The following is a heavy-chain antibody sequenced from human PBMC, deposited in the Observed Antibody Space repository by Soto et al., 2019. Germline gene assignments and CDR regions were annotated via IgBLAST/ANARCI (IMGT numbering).Heavy chain of an antibody. D-gene: IGHD2-2*01. CDR2: IVPIGDIA. CDR3: ACSRLGYCISSSCYSFPVY. V-gene: IGHV1-69*02. J-gene: IGHJ1*01. Sequence: QVQLVQSGAEVKKPGSSVKVSCKASGGTFSSYTISWVRQAPGQGLEWMGRIVPIGDIANYGQKFQGRVTISADESTSTAYMELSRLRSGDRAVDYCACSRLGYCISSSCYSFPVYWGQGTPVTVSS. CDR1: GGTFSSYT.